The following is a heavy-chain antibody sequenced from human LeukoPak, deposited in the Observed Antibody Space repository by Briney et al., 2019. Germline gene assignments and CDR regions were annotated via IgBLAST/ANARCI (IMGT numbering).Heavy chain of an antibody. CDR1: GGSISSYY. CDR2: IYYSGST. Sequence: KPSETLSLTCTVSGGSISSYYWSWIRQPPGKGLEWIGYIYYSGSTNYNPSLKSRVTISVDTSKNQFSLKLSSVTAADTAVYYCARHTGDYVPDYWGQGTLVTVSS. J-gene: IGHJ4*02. D-gene: IGHD4-17*01. CDR3: ARHTGDYVPDY. V-gene: IGHV4-59*08.